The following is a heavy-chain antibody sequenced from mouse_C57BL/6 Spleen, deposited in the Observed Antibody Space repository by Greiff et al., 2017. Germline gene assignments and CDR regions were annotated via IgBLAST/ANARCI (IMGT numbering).Heavy chain of an antibody. V-gene: IGHV5-4*01. Sequence: EVHLVESGGGLVKPGGSLKLSCAASGFTFSSYAMSWVRQTPEKRLEWVATLSDGGSYTYYPDNVKGRLTISRDNAKNNLYLQMSHLKSEDTAMYYCARDYGKDYFDYWGQGTTLTVSS. CDR3: ARDYGKDYFDY. CDR1: GFTFSSYA. CDR2: LSDGGSYT. J-gene: IGHJ2*01. D-gene: IGHD1-1*01.